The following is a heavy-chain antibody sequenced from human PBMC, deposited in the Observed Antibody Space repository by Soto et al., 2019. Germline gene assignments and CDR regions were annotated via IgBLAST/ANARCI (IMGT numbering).Heavy chain of an antibody. CDR1: GFTFSTYA. CDR3: ANYPPGYDSSGPLNY. CDR2: ISSSGGST. J-gene: IGHJ4*02. V-gene: IGHV3-23*01. D-gene: IGHD3-22*01. Sequence: EVQLLESGGGLVQPGGSLRLSCAASGFTFSTYAMSWVRQAPGKGLEWVSGISSSGGSTYYADSVKGRFTISRENSKNTLYLQMNSLRAEDTAVYYCANYPPGYDSSGPLNYWGQGTLVTVSS.